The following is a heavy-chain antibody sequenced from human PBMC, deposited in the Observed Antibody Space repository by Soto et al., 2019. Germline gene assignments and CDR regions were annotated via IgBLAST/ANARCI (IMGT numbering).Heavy chain of an antibody. CDR2: IYHSETT. CDR3: AREEGGSGRSNFDH. J-gene: IGHJ4*01. D-gene: IGHD3-10*01. CDR1: GGSISSRNW. Sequence: QVQLQESGPGLVKPSGTLSLTCAVSGGSISSRNWWSWVRQSPGKGLEWIGEIYHSETTNYNPSRKSRITMSVDKSKNEFALKLTSVTAADTAVDYCAREEGGSGRSNFDHWGQGTLVTVSS. V-gene: IGHV4-4*02.